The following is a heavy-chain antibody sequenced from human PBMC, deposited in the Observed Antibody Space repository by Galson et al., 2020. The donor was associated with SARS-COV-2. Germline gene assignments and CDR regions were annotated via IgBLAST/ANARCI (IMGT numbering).Heavy chain of an antibody. CDR1: GYTFTGHY. CDR3: ARAGQSPDYYYYYNLDV. J-gene: IGHJ6*02. Sequence: ASVTVSCKPSGYTFTGHYMHWVRQAPGQGLEWMGWINPNSVGTKYAQKFQGRVTMTRDTSISTAYMELSRLRSDDTAIYYCARAGQSPDYYYYYNLDVWGQGTTVTVSS. CDR2: INPNSVGT. V-gene: IGHV1-2*02. D-gene: IGHD3-10*01.